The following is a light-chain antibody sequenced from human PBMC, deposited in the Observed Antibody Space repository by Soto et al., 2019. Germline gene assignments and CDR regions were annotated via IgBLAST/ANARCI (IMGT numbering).Light chain of an antibody. CDR3: QQYNDLTT. CDR2: DAS. J-gene: IGKJ5*01. Sequence: EIVLAQSPATLALAPGERATLSFRASQSVSSYLAWYQQKPGQAPRRLIYDASNRATGIPARFSGSGSGTEFTLTISSLQSEDFAVYYCQQYNDLTTFGQGTRLEI. V-gene: IGKV3D-15*01. CDR1: QSVSSY.